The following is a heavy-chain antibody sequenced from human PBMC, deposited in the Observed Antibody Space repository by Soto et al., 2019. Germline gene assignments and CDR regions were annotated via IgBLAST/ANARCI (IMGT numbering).Heavy chain of an antibody. V-gene: IGHV3-23*01. J-gene: IGHJ4*02. D-gene: IGHD3-10*01. Sequence: GGSLRLSCAASGFTFSSYSMSWVRQAPGKGLEWVSGFRSSGDGGTTYYADSVKGRFTISRDNSKNTLFLQMNSLRAEDTAIYYCAKKVNSGPGSQYFDYWGQGTLVTVS. CDR3: AKKVNSGPGSQYFDY. CDR2: FRSSGDGGTT. CDR1: GFTFSSYS.